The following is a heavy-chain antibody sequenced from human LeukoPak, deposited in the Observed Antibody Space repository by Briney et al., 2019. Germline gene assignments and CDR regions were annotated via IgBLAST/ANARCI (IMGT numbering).Heavy chain of an antibody. V-gene: IGHV4-31*03. Sequence: PSQTLSLTCTVSGVSISSDKYYWSWIRQRPGKGLEWIGYMYYSGSTSYNPSLKSRVSISLGTPKNQFSLKLTSVTAADTAVYYCATPYCGTISCPDVFDIWGQGTMVTVSS. CDR3: ATPYCGTISCPDVFDI. J-gene: IGHJ3*02. D-gene: IGHD2-21*01. CDR1: GVSISSDKYY. CDR2: MYYSGST.